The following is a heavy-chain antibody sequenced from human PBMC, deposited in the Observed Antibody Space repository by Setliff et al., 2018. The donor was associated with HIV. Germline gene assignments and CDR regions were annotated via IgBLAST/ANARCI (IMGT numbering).Heavy chain of an antibody. CDR2: INHTGGT. CDR3: ARRPYDSSGGYYYYYMDV. D-gene: IGHD3-22*01. J-gene: IGHJ6*03. V-gene: IGHV4-34*01. CDR1: GESFSGYY. Sequence: SETLSLTCAVYGESFSGYYWSWIRQPPGKGLEWIGEINHTGGTNYHPTLKSRVTISVDTSKNQFSLKLSSVTAADTAVYYCARRPYDSSGGYYYYYMDVWGKGTTVTVSS.